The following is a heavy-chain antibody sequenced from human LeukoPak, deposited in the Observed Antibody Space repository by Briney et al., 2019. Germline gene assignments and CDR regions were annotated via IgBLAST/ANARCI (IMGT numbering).Heavy chain of an antibody. CDR3: ARENHNWFDP. CDR2: IWYDGSNK. V-gene: IGHV3-33*08. CDR1: GFTFRNYA. J-gene: IGHJ5*02. Sequence: GGSLRLSCAASGFTFRNYAMHWVRQAPGKGLEWVAVIWYDGSNKYYADSVKGRFTISRDNSKNTLYLQMNSLRAEDTAVYYCARENHNWFDPWGQGTLVTVSS.